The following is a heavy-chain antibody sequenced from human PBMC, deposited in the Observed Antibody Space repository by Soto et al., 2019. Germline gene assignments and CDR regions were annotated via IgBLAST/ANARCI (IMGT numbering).Heavy chain of an antibody. CDR3: VRDTSSGWHLKDH. CDR1: GFTFDDHG. Sequence: EVDLVESGGGLAQPGRSLRLSCVASGFTFDDHGMHWVRQIPGRGLEWVSGISWNSGSIGYAESVKGRFTIFRDNAKNSLYLEMNRLRQEDTALYYWVRDTSSGWHLKDHWGQGVQVSVSS. J-gene: IGHJ4*02. V-gene: IGHV3-9*01. CDR2: ISWNSGSI. D-gene: IGHD3-9*01.